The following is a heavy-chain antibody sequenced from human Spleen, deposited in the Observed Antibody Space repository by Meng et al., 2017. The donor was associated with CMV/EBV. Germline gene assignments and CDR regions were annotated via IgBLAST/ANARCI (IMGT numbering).Heavy chain of an antibody. J-gene: IGHJ3*02. Sequence: SVKVSCKASGGTFSSYAISWVRQAPGQGLEWMGGIIPIFGTANYAQKFQGRVTITTDESTSTAYMELSSLRSDDTAVYYCARARALEWLEALPDAFNIWGQGTMVTVSS. V-gene: IGHV1-69*05. CDR3: ARARALEWLEALPDAFNI. D-gene: IGHD3-3*01. CDR2: IIPIFGTA. CDR1: GGTFSSYA.